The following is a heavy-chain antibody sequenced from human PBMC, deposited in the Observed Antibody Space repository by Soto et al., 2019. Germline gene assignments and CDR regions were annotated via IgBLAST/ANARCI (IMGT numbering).Heavy chain of an antibody. D-gene: IGHD2-2*01. V-gene: IGHV1-69*06. CDR3: ARFGLGYCSSTSCFYYYYYGMDV. Sequence: AVKVSCKASGGTFSSYAISWVRQAPGQGLEWMGGIIPIFGTANYAQKFQGRVTITADKSTSTAYMELSSLRSEDTAVYYCARFGLGYCSSTSCFYYYYYGMDVWGQGTTVTVSS. J-gene: IGHJ6*02. CDR2: IIPIFGTA. CDR1: GGTFSSYA.